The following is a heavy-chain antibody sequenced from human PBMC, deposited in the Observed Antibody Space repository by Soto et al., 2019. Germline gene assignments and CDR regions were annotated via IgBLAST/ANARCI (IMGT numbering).Heavy chain of an antibody. CDR3: AKDAEGYYDSSGPGY. Sequence: GGSLRLSCAASGFTFSSYGMHWVRQAPGKGLEWVAVISYDGSNKYYADSVKGRFTISRDNSKNTLYLQMNSLRAEDTAVYYCAKDAEGYYDSSGPGYWGQGTLVTVSS. J-gene: IGHJ4*02. CDR2: ISYDGSNK. D-gene: IGHD3-22*01. CDR1: GFTFSSYG. V-gene: IGHV3-30*18.